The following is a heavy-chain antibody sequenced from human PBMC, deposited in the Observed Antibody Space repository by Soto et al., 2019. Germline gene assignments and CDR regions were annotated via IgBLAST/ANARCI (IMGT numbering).Heavy chain of an antibody. Sequence: QVQLQESGPGLVKPSQTLSLTCSVSGGSVSSGVHYWSWIRQPPGKGLEWIGYVYYTGSTYYNPSLESRVTISLDTSKNQFSLKMKSVTASDAAVYYCATESSGSSPLHFDFCGQGALVTVSS. CDR1: GGSVSSGVHY. CDR3: ATESSGSSPLHFDF. D-gene: IGHD6-19*01. CDR2: VYYTGST. V-gene: IGHV4-30-4*01. J-gene: IGHJ4*02.